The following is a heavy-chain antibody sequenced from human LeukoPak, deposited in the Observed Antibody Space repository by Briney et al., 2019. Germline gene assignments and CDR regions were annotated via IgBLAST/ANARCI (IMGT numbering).Heavy chain of an antibody. V-gene: IGHV1-69*13. D-gene: IGHD3-22*01. CDR2: IIPIFGTA. J-gene: IGHJ4*02. Sequence: GASVKVSCKASGGTFSSYAISWVRQAPGQGLEWMGGIIPIFGTANYAQRFQGRVTITADESTSTAYMELSSLRSEDTAVYYCARDGYYDSSGYYPRYYFDYWGQGTLVTVSS. CDR1: GGTFSSYA. CDR3: ARDGYYDSSGYYPRYYFDY.